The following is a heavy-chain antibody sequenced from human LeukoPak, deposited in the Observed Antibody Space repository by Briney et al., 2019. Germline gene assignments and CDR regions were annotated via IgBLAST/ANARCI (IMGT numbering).Heavy chain of an antibody. D-gene: IGHD5-24*01. Sequence: KTSETLSLTCAVYGGSFSGYYWSWIRQPPGKGLEWIGYIYYSGSTNYNPSLKSRVTISVDTSKNQFSLKLSSVTAADTAVYYCARPSDGAFDIWGQGTMVTVSS. CDR2: IYYSGST. V-gene: IGHV4-59*08. CDR3: ARPSDGAFDI. CDR1: GGSFSGYY. J-gene: IGHJ3*02.